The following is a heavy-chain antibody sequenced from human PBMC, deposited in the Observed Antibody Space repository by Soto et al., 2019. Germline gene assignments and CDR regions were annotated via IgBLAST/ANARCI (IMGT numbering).Heavy chain of an antibody. Sequence: SETLSLTCSASVGSMSSDCWCGIRRPSGKGQLWIGYIYYSGSTNYNPSLKSRVTISVDTSKNQFSLKLSSVTAADTAVYYCARVSYYDFWSQGYYYYMDVWGKGTTVTVS. D-gene: IGHD3-3*01. V-gene: IGHV4-59*01. CDR2: IYYSGST. CDR3: ARVSYYDFWSQGYYYYMDV. CDR1: VGSMSSDC. J-gene: IGHJ6*03.